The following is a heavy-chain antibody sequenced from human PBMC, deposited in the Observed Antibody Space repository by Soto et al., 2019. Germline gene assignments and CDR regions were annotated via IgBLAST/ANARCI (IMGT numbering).Heavy chain of an antibody. CDR3: ARGGNRIAVAGTWFDP. CDR2: MNPNSDNT. Sequence: QVQLVQSGAEVKKPGASVKVSCKASGYTFTSYDIHWVRQATGQGLEWMGWMNPNSDNTGYAQKFKGRVSMTRNTSTSTVYMELSSLKSEDTAVYYCARGGNRIAVAGTWFDPWGQGTLVTVSS. CDR1: GYTFTSYD. V-gene: IGHV1-8*01. D-gene: IGHD6-13*01. J-gene: IGHJ5*02.